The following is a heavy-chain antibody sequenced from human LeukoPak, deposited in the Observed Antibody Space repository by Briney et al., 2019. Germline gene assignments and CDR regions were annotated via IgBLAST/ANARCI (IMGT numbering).Heavy chain of an antibody. CDR3: ARDRDGYSY. CDR2: IYYSGST. V-gene: IGHV4-59*01. Sequence: PSETLSLTCAVYGESLSNYYWSWIRQPPGKGLEWIGYIYYSGSTNYNPSLKSRVTISVDTSKNQFSLKLSSVTAADTAVYYCARDRDGYSYWGQGTLVTVSS. D-gene: IGHD5-24*01. J-gene: IGHJ4*02. CDR1: GESLSNYY.